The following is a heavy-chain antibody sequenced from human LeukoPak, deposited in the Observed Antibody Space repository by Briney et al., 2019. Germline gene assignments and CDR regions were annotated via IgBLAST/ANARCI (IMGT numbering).Heavy chain of an antibody. D-gene: IGHD6-13*01. Sequence: SETLSLTCTVSGGSISSYYWSWIRQPAGKGLEWIGRIYTSGSTNYNPSLKSRVTMSVDTSKNQFSLKLSSVTAADTAAYYCARVTSIAAAGYNWFDPWGQGTLVTVSS. CDR2: IYTSGST. V-gene: IGHV4-4*07. J-gene: IGHJ5*02. CDR3: ARVTSIAAAGYNWFDP. CDR1: GGSISSYY.